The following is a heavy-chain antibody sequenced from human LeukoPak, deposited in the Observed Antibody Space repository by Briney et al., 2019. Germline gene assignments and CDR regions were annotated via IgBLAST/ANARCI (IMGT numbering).Heavy chain of an antibody. CDR3: ARAGVPGGYDLNWFDP. CDR1: GYTFTDYY. V-gene: IGHV1-2*02. D-gene: IGHD5-12*01. Sequence: ASVKVSCKASGYTFTDYYMHWVRQAPGQGLEWMGWINPNSGGTNYAQKFQGRVTMTRDTSISTAYMELSRLRSDDTAVYYCARAGVPGGYDLNWFDPWGQGTLVTVSS. J-gene: IGHJ5*02. CDR2: INPNSGGT.